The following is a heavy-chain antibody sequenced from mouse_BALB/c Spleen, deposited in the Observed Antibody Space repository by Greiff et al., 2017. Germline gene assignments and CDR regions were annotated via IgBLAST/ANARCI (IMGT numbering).Heavy chain of an antibody. Sequence: VQLQQSGAELVKPGASVKLSCTASGFNIKDTYMHWVKQRPEQGLEWIGRIDPANGNTKYDPKFQGKATITADTSSNTAYLQLSSLTSEDTAVYYCARPGYYGSSAWFAYWGQGTLVTVSA. CDR3: ARPGYYGSSAWFAY. V-gene: IGHV14-3*02. D-gene: IGHD1-1*01. CDR1: GFNIKDTY. J-gene: IGHJ3*01. CDR2: IDPANGNT.